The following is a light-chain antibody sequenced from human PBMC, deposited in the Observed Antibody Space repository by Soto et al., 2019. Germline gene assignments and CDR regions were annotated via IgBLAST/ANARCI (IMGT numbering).Light chain of an antibody. CDR1: QTISTY. V-gene: IGKV1-39*01. CDR2: AAS. J-gene: IGKJ4*01. CDR3: QQTYSNFVS. Sequence: DIQMTQSPSSLSASVGDRVTITCRSSQTISTYLHWFQQKPGKAPHLLIYAASSLQSGVPSRFSGSGSGTDVTLTISSLQPEDFGTYYCQQTYSNFVSFGGGTKVDMK.